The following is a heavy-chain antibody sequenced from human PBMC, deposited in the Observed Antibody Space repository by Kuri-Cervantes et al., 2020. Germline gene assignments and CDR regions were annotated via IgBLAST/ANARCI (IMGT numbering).Heavy chain of an antibody. Sequence: GGSLRLSCAASGLIFSTYGMHWVRQAPGKGLEWVAVISFDGTKTDYADSVKGRFIISRDNSKNTLYLQMNSLRAEDTAVYYCAKGQIYGSGMNWFDPWGQGTLVTVSS. V-gene: IGHV3-30-3*01. CDR2: ISFDGTKT. J-gene: IGHJ5*02. D-gene: IGHD3-10*01. CDR3: AKGQIYGSGMNWFDP. CDR1: GLIFSTYG.